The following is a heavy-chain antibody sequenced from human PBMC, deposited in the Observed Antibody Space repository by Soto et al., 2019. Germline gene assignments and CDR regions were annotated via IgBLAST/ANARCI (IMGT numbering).Heavy chain of an antibody. CDR1: GFTFSSYA. Sequence: PGGSLRLSCAASGFTFSSYAMSWVRQAPGKGLEWVSAISGSGGSTYYADSVKGRFTISRDNSKNTLYLQMNSLRAEDTAVYYCAKDRWDVCSSTSCYVSYYGMDVWGQRTWVIVS. J-gene: IGHJ6*02. CDR2: ISGSGGST. D-gene: IGHD2-2*01. V-gene: IGHV3-23*01. CDR3: AKDRWDVCSSTSCYVSYYGMDV.